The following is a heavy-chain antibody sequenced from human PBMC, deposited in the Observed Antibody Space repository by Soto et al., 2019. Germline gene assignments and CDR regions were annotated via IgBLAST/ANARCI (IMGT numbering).Heavy chain of an antibody. V-gene: IGHV3-30*03. D-gene: IGHD4-4*01. CDR1: GFTFGNYD. CDR2: ILHDGSTE. CDR3: ARSRDGYSFYFYYGMDV. J-gene: IGHJ6*02. Sequence: GGSLRLSCAASGFTFGNYDMHWVRQAPGKGLEWMALILHDGSTEYYADSVKGRYTISRDNSKSTPYLQMNSLRAEDTAVYYCARSRDGYSFYFYYGMDVWGRGTTVTVSS.